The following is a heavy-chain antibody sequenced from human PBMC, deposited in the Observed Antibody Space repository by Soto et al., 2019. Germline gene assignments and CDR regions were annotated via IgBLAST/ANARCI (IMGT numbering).Heavy chain of an antibody. CDR1: GLTFSNLW. Sequence: PGGSLRLSCVVSGLTFSNLWMSWVRQAPGKGLEWVANIKQDGTEKNYVDSVKGRLTISRDNAKESLYLQMNSLRVGDTAVYYCATRPQNTYSYGVFDWWGPGTLVTVSS. J-gene: IGHJ4*02. CDR2: IKQDGTEK. V-gene: IGHV3-7*01. D-gene: IGHD4-17*01. CDR3: ATRPQNTYSYGVFDW.